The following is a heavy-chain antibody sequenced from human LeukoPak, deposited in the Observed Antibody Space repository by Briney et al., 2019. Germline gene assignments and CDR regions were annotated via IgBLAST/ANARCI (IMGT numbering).Heavy chain of an antibody. J-gene: IGHJ6*02. Sequence: SEALSLTCTVSGGSISSYYWSWIRQPPGKGLEWIGYIYYSGSTNYNPSLKSRVTISVDTSKNQFSLKVNSVTAADTAVYYCARDTTTDYYYYYGLDVWGQGTMVTVSS. CDR3: ARDTTTDYYYYYGLDV. V-gene: IGHV4-59*01. D-gene: IGHD5-12*01. CDR2: IYYSGST. CDR1: GGSISSYY.